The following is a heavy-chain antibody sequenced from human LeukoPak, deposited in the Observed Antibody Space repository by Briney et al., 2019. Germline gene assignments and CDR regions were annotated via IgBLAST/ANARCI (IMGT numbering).Heavy chain of an antibody. CDR2: ISYDGSNK. CDR1: GFTFSSYG. J-gene: IGHJ4*02. Sequence: GGSLRLSCAASGFTFSSYGMHWVRQAPGKGLEWVAVISYDGSNKYYADSVKGRFTISRDNSKNTLYLQMNSLRAEDTAVYYCAKVGSSYIAAPYYFDYWGQGTLVTVSS. CDR3: AKVGSSYIAAPYYFDY. V-gene: IGHV3-30*18. D-gene: IGHD6-6*01.